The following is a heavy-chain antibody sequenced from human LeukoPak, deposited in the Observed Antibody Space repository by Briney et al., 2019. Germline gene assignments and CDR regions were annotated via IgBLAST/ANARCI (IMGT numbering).Heavy chain of an antibody. Sequence: GASVTVSCKASGYTFTNYAMHWVRQAPGQRLEWMGWINVGNGNTKYSQEFQGRVTITRDTSASTAYMDLSSLRSEDMAVYYCARGERRQLVGSSEKYFQHWGQGTLVTVSS. CDR2: INVGNGNT. J-gene: IGHJ1*01. CDR1: GYTFTNYA. D-gene: IGHD6-13*01. V-gene: IGHV1-3*03. CDR3: ARGERRQLVGSSEKYFQH.